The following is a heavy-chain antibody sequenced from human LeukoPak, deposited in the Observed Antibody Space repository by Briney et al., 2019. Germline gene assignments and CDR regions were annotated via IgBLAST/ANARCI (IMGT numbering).Heavy chain of an antibody. D-gene: IGHD5-18*01. CDR3: AKNVRDTWTFDY. V-gene: IGHV1-8*01. CDR1: GYSFTTYD. J-gene: IGHJ4*02. Sequence: ASVKVSCKASGYSFTTYDIIWVRQATGQGLEWMGWMNPNSGNTGYAQRFQGRVTMTRDTSISTAYMELNSLTSEDTAVYYCAKNVRDTWTFDYWGQGTLVTVSS. CDR2: MNPNSGNT.